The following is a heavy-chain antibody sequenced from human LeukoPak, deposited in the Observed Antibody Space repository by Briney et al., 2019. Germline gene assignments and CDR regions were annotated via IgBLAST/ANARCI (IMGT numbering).Heavy chain of an antibody. CDR1: GFTFSSYW. D-gene: IGHD6-13*01. Sequence: GGSLRLSCAASGFTFSSYWMHWVRQAPGKGLVWVSRINSDGRSTNYADSVKGRFTISRDNAQNTLSLQMNSLRAEDAAVYYCARVDYTSSWYIDYWGQGTLVTVSS. V-gene: IGHV3-74*01. J-gene: IGHJ4*02. CDR2: INSDGRST. CDR3: ARVDYTSSWYIDY.